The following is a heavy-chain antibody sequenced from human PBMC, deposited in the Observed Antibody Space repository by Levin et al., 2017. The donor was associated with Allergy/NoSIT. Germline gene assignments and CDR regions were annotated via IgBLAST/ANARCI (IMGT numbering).Heavy chain of an antibody. CDR1: GFNFRTYA. Sequence: HAGGSLRLSCAASGFNFRTYAMNWVRQAPGKGLEWVSYINGRSETIQYADSVQGRFTISRDNARNFLYLQMNSLRAEDSAVYFCVRDPSPADGSGGYFDYWGRGTLVTVSS. D-gene: IGHD3-10*01. CDR2: INGRSETI. J-gene: IGHJ4*02. CDR3: VRDPSPADGSGGYFDY. V-gene: IGHV3-48*01.